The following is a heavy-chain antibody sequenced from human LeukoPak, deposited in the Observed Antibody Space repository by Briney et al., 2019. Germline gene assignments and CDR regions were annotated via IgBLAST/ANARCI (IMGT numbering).Heavy chain of an antibody. CDR1: GGTFSSYA. J-gene: IGHJ4*02. V-gene: IGHV1-69*04. CDR2: IIPILGIA. D-gene: IGHD3-22*01. CDR3: ATSYYYDSSGYFDY. Sequence: GASVKVSCKASGGTFSSYAISWVRQAPGQGLEWMGRIIPILGIANYAQKFQGRVTMTEDTSTDTAYMELSSLRSEDTAVYYCATSYYYDSSGYFDYWGQGTLVTVSS.